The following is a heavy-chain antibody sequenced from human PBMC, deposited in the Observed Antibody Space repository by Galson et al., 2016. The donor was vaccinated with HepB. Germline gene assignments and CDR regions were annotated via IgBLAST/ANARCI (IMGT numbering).Heavy chain of an antibody. CDR1: GFTFNDYW. CDR2: LSPDGTDK. J-gene: IGHJ6*02. CDR3: ARVDYTDEGINV. D-gene: IGHD4-11*01. Sequence: SLRLSCAASGFTFNDYWMTWVRQAPGKGLEWVANLSPDGTDKRYAGSVKGRFTISRDNPNNSVFLQMSSLRAEDTALYSCARVDYTDEGINVWGQGTTVTVSS. V-gene: IGHV3-7*01.